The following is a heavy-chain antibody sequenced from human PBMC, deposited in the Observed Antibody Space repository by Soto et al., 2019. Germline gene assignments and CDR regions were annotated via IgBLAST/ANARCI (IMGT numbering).Heavy chain of an antibody. CDR2: ISDGGST. CDR3: AREVLRVVITTSWFDP. Sequence: PSETLSLTCNVSGGSIYTYYWNWIRQSPGKGLEWIGYISDGGSTNYNPSLKSRVTISVDTSKKQVSLKLSSVSAPDTAVYYCAREVLRVVITTSWFDPWGQGTLVTVSS. V-gene: IGHV4-59*01. CDR1: GGSIYTYY. J-gene: IGHJ5*02. D-gene: IGHD3-22*01.